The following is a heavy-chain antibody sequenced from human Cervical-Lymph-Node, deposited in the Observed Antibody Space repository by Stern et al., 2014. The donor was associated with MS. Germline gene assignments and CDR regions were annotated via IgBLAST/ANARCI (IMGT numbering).Heavy chain of an antibody. CDR3: ARHHGHSPTPFDS. CDR2: IFPADSEP. Sequence: VQLVQSGSEVKKPGESLKISCKASRDSFTHSWIGWVRQMPGKGLEWMGIIFPADSEPKYAPSFEAQVTSSADRSPSTAYLQWSSLKASDTAIYYCARHHGHSPTPFDSWGQGTRVTVSS. D-gene: IGHD5-24*01. CDR1: RDSFTHSW. V-gene: IGHV5-51*01. J-gene: IGHJ4*02.